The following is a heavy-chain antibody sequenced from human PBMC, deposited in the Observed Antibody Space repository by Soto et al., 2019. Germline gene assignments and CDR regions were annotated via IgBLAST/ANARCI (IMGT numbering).Heavy chain of an antibody. CDR2: IYYSGST. D-gene: IGHD6-19*01. Sequence: KPSETLSLTCTVSGGSVSSGSYYWSWIRQPPGKGLEWIGYIYYSGSTNYNPSLKSRVTISVDTSKNQFSLKLSSVTAADTAVYYCASSSGWYWGLAYWGQGTLVTVSS. CDR3: ASSSGWYWGLAY. V-gene: IGHV4-61*01. J-gene: IGHJ4*02. CDR1: GGSVSSGSYY.